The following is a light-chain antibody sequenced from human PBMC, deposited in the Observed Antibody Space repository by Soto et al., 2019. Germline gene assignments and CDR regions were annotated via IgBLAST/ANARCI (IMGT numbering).Light chain of an antibody. CDR1: QSISSY. Sequence: DIQMTHSPSSLSASVGDRVTITCRASQSISSYLNWYQQKPGKAPKLLIYAASSLQSGVPSRFSGSRSGPDFTLTISSLQPEDFATYYCQQSYSSPPTFGQGTKVDNK. CDR3: QQSYSSPPT. V-gene: IGKV1-39*01. J-gene: IGKJ1*01. CDR2: AAS.